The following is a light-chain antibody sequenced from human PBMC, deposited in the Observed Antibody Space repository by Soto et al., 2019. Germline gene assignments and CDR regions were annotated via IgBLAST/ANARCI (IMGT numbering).Light chain of an antibody. CDR3: KSYTSRSTYV. CDR1: TSDVGNYNY. J-gene: IGLJ1*01. CDR2: EVT. V-gene: IGLV2-14*01. Sequence: QSALTQPASVSGSPGRSITISCTGTTSDVGNYNYVSWYQHHPGKAPKLMIYEVTNRPSGVSDRFSGSKSGNTASLTISGLLAEDEADYYCKSYTSRSTYVFGTGTKVTVL.